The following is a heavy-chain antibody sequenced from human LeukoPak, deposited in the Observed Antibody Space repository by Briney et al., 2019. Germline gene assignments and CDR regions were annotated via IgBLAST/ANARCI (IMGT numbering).Heavy chain of an antibody. J-gene: IGHJ4*02. CDR1: GFTFSSYS. V-gene: IGHV3-21*01. Sequence: GGSLRLSCAASGFTFSSYSMNWVRQAPGKGLEWVSSISSSSSYIYYADSVKGRFTISRDNAKNSLYLQMNSLRAEDTAVYYCARGSGSYLRYFDYWGQGTLVTVSS. D-gene: IGHD1-26*01. CDR3: ARGSGSYLRYFDY. CDR2: ISSSSSYI.